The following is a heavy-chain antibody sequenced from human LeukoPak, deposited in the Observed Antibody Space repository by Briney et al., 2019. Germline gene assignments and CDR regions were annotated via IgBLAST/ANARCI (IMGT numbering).Heavy chain of an antibody. CDR2: IYYSGST. D-gene: IGHD6-13*01. J-gene: IGHJ2*01. Sequence: PSETLSLTCTVSGGSLSGFYWSWIRQPPGKGLEWIGSIYYSGSTYYNPSLKSRVTISVDTSKNQFSLKLSSVTAADTAVYYCARHLRAAGQDARPYWYFDLWGRGTLVTVSS. V-gene: IGHV4-59*05. CDR1: GGSLSGFY. CDR3: ARHLRAAGQDARPYWYFDL.